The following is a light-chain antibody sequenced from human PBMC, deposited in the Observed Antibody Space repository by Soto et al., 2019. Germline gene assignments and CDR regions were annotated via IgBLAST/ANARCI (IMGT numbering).Light chain of an antibody. Sequence: EIVLTQSPATLSLSPGEIATLSCRASQSVSSYLAWYQQKPCQAPRLLIYDASNRATGIPARFSGSGSGTDFTLTISSLEPEDFAVYYCQQRSNWPPTFGGGNKVEIK. CDR1: QSVSSY. V-gene: IGKV3-11*01. CDR2: DAS. CDR3: QQRSNWPPT. J-gene: IGKJ4*01.